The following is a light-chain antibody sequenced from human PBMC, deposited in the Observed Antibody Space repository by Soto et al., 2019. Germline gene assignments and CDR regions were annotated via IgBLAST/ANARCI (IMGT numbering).Light chain of an antibody. CDR3: QQLNGYLELT. V-gene: IGKV1-5*03. J-gene: IGKJ4*01. CDR2: KAS. CDR1: QSISIW. Sequence: DIQMTHSPSTLSASVGYRVTITCRASQSISIWLAWYQQKPGKAPKILIYKASSLESGVPSRFSGSRSGTEFTLTISSLQPEDFATYYCQQLNGYLELTFGGGTKVDNK.